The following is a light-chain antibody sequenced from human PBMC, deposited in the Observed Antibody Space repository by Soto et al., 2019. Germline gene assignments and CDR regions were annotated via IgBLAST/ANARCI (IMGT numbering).Light chain of an antibody. CDR2: DVS. CDR3: GSHAGSSAV. V-gene: IGLV2-8*01. CDR1: SSDVGGYNY. Sequence: QSALTQPPSASGSPGQSVTISCTGTSSDVGGYNYVSWYQQHPGKAPKVIIYDVSKRPSGVPDRFSGSKSGNTASLTVSGLQTEDEADYYCGSHAGSSAVFGGGTTVTVL. J-gene: IGLJ2*01.